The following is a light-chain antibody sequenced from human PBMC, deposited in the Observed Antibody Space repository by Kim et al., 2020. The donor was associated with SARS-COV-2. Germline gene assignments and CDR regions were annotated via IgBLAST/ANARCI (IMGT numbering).Light chain of an antibody. J-gene: IGKJ2*01. V-gene: IGKV1-33*01. CDR2: GAS. CDR3: LQSDNVPFT. Sequence: SASVEDRGAITCQASQEIYNDLSWYQEKPEKAPELLIFGASNLETGIPSRFSGKGSGTEFTFTISSLQPEDITIYYCLQSDNVPFTFGQETKLEI. CDR1: QEIYND.